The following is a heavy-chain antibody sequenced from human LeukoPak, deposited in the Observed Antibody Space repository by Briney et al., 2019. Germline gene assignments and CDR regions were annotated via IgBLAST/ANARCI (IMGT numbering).Heavy chain of an antibody. D-gene: IGHD4-17*01. CDR2: IRYDGSNR. CDR1: GFTFSSYG. V-gene: IGHV3-30*02. J-gene: IGHJ6*03. Sequence: GGSLRLSCAASGFTFSSYGMHWVRQAPGKGLEWVAFIRYDGSNRYYADSVKGRFTISRDNSKNTLYLQMNSLRAEDTAAYYCARAPAVTAGYYYYMDVWGKGTTVTVSS. CDR3: ARAPAVTAGYYYYMDV.